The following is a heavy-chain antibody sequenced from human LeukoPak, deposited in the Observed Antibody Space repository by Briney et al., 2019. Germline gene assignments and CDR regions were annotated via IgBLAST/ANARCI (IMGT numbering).Heavy chain of an antibody. CDR1: GCTFSSNA. J-gene: IGHJ4*02. CDR3: ARDGDYGSGSYYDC. CDR2: ITSSGDNT. D-gene: IGHD3-10*01. V-gene: IGHV3-23*01. Sequence: QPGGSLRLSCAASGCTFSSNAMSWVRQAPGKGLEWVSSITSSGDNTYYADSVKGRFTISRDTSKNTMSLQMNSLRAEDSALYYCARDGDYGSGSYYDCWGQGTLVTVSS.